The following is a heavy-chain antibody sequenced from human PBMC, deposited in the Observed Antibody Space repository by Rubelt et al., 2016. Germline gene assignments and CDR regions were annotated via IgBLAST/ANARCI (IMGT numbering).Heavy chain of an antibody. Sequence: EVRLVESGGALIQPGGSLRLSCAASGFTVSTTYMSWVRQAPGKGLGWVSVIYSGGNTNYAASVQCRFTISRENAKNSLYLQMNSLRAEDTAVYYCARDFMWAFDVWGQGTMVTVSS. V-gene: IGHV3-53*01. CDR2: IYSGGNT. CDR3: ARDFMWAFDV. D-gene: IGHD2-21*01. J-gene: IGHJ3*01. CDR1: GFTVSTTY.